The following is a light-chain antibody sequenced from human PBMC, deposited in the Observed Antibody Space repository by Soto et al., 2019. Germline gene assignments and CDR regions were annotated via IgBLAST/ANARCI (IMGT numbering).Light chain of an antibody. J-gene: IGKJ4*01. CDR2: AAS. CDR1: QGINNY. Sequence: DIQMTQSPLSLSASVGDRVTLTCRASQGINNYLAWYQQKPGKVPKLLIYAASTLQSGVPSRFSGSGSGTDFTLTVSGLQPEDVAAYYCQNYDSVPLTFGGGTKVEIK. CDR3: QNYDSVPLT. V-gene: IGKV1-27*01.